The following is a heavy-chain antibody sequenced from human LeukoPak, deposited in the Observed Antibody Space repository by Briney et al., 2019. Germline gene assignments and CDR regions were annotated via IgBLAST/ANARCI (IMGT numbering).Heavy chain of an antibody. J-gene: IGHJ4*02. CDR2: ISNDGGSE. D-gene: IGHD4-17*01. CDR3: AKDVYGDYGGLDY. Sequence: GMSLRLSCAASGFSFSSYAMHWVRQPPGKGPEWVAIISNDGGSEYYADSVKGRFTISRDSSKNTLYLQMNSLRPDDTAVYYCAKDVYGDYGGLDYWGQGTLVTVSS. CDR1: GFSFSSYA. V-gene: IGHV3-30*01.